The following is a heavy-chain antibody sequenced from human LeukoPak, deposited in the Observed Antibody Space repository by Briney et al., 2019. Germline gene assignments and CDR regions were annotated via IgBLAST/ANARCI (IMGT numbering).Heavy chain of an antibody. CDR1: GFTFSTYA. CDR2: ISPGGDRT. J-gene: IGHJ5*02. CDR3: AKSVTADP. Sequence: GGSLRLSCAASGFTFSTYALSWVRQAPGKGLEWVSAISPGGDRTYYADFVKGRFAISRDNSKNTLYLQMHSLRAEDTAVYYCAKSVTADPWGQGTLVTVSS. V-gene: IGHV3-23*01. D-gene: IGHD4-23*01.